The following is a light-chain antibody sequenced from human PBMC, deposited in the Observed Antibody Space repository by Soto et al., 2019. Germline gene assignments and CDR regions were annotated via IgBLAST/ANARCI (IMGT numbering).Light chain of an antibody. V-gene: IGLV2-14*01. CDR2: EVS. Sequence: QAVVTQPASVSGSPGQSITISCTGTSSDVVGYKYVSWYQQYPGKAPKLMIYEVSNRPSGVSNRFSGFKSGNTASLTISGLQAEDEADYYCSSYTSSSTLWVFGGGTKVTVL. CDR1: SSDVVGYKY. J-gene: IGLJ3*02. CDR3: SSYTSSSTLWV.